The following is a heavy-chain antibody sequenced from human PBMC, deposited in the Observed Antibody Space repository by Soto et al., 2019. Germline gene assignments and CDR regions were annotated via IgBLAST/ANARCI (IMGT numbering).Heavy chain of an antibody. CDR3: ARDYGAVAGTVPPCV. V-gene: IGHV3-33*01. CDR2: IWYDGSNK. D-gene: IGHD6-19*01. Sequence: GGSLRLSCAASGFTFSSYGMHWVRQAPGKGLEWVAVIWYDGSNKYYADSVKGRFTISRDNSKNTLYLQMNSLRAEDTAVYYCARDYGAVAGTVPPCVWGQGTLGTVSS. CDR1: GFTFSSYG. J-gene: IGHJ4*02.